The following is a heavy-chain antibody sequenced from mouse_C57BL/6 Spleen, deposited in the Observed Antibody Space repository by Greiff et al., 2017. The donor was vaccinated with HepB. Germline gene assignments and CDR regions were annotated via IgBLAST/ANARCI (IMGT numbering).Heavy chain of an antibody. Sequence: VQLQQPGAELVRPGTSVKLSCKASGYTFTSYWMHWVKQRPGQGLEWIGVIDPSDSYTNYNQKFKGKATLTVDTSSSTAYMQLSSLTSEDSAVYYCARLENYGSSSYYFDYWGQGTTLTVSS. D-gene: IGHD1-1*01. CDR1: GYTFTSYW. CDR3: ARLENYGSSSYYFDY. J-gene: IGHJ2*01. V-gene: IGHV1-59*01. CDR2: IDPSDSYT.